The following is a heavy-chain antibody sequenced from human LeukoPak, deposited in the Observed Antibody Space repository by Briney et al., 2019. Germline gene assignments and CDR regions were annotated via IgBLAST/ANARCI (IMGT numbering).Heavy chain of an antibody. V-gene: IGHV6-1*01. J-gene: IGHJ6*03. D-gene: IGHD2-2*01. CDR2: TYYRSKWYN. Sequence: SQTLSLTCAISGDSVSSNSAAWNWIRQSPSRGLEWLGRTYYRSKWYNDYAVSVKSRITISPDTSKNQFSLQLNSVTPEDTAVYYCARALTIVVVPAAIGYYYYMDVWGKGTTVTVSS. CDR3: ARALTIVVVPAAIGYYYYMDV. CDR1: GDSVSSNSAA.